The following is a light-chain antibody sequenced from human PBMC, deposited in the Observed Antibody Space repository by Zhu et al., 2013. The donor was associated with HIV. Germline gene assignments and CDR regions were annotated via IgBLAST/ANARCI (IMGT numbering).Light chain of an antibody. J-gene: IGKJ3*01. CDR1: QSVSSK. CDR3: QHYGSSPPRFT. Sequence: EIVMTQSPATLSVSPGERATLTCRASQSVSSKLAWYQQKPGQAPRLLIYGASTRATGIPDRFSGSGSGTDFTLTISRVEPEDFAVYYCQHYGSSPPRFTFGPGTKVDIK. CDR2: GAS. V-gene: IGKV3-20*01.